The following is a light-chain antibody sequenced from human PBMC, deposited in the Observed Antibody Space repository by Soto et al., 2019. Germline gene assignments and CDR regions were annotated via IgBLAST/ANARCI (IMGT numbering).Light chain of an antibody. Sequence: EIVLTQSPGTLSLSPCERATLSSSASQSVSSSYLAWYQQKPGQAPRLLIYDASTRATGIPARFSGSGSETDFTLTITSLEPEDFAVYYCQQRNNWPPITFGQGTRLEIK. CDR2: DAS. J-gene: IGKJ5*01. CDR3: QQRNNWPPIT. V-gene: IGKV3D-20*02. CDR1: QSVSSSY.